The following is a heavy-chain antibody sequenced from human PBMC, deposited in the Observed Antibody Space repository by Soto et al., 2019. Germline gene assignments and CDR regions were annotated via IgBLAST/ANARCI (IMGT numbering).Heavy chain of an antibody. CDR3: ARRYKSAGWFDP. D-gene: IGHD1-1*01. J-gene: IGHJ5*02. CDR2: INTANGNT. V-gene: IGHV1-3*04. Sequence: QVQLVQSGAEVKKPGASVRVSCQASGYSFNTYAIHWVRQALGQGLEWMGWINTANGNTEYSQKFQGRVTFTRDTSATTAYMDLSSLRSEDTATYYCARRYKSAGWFDPWGQGTLVTVSS. CDR1: GYSFNTYA.